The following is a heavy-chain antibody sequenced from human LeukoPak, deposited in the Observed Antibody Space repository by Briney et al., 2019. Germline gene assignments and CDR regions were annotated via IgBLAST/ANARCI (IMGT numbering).Heavy chain of an antibody. D-gene: IGHD5-12*01. Sequence: PSQTLSLTCTVSGGSISSGDYYWRWIRQPPGKGLEWIGYIYYSGSTYYNPSLKSRVTISVDTSKNQFSLKLSSVTAADTAVYYCAREVEYSGYDYAFDIWGQGTMVTVSS. CDR3: AREVEYSGYDYAFDI. V-gene: IGHV4-30-4*01. CDR2: IYYSGST. CDR1: GGSISSGDYY. J-gene: IGHJ3*02.